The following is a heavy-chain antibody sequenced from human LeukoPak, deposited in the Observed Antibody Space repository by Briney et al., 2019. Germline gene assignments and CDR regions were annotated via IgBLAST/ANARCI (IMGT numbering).Heavy chain of an antibody. CDR2: IKQDGSEK. CDR1: GVTFSSYW. Sequence: GGSLRLSCAASGVTFSSYWMSWVRQAPGKGLEWVANIKQDGSEKYYVDSVKGRFTISRDNAKNSLYLQMNSLRAEDTAVYYCARGDCSSTSCYFPAFDYWGQGTLVTVSS. D-gene: IGHD2-2*01. V-gene: IGHV3-7*03. CDR3: ARGDCSSTSCYFPAFDY. J-gene: IGHJ4*02.